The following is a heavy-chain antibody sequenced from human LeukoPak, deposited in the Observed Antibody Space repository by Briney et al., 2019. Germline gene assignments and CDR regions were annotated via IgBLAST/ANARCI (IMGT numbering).Heavy chain of an antibody. Sequence: GGSLRLSCAASGLTFSSYSMNCVRQAPGKGLEWVSSINILSNYIYYTDSVKGRFTISRDNPKTSLYLQMNSLRAEDTAVYYCARDSHSSSWYSEFDYWGQGTLVTVSS. D-gene: IGHD6-13*01. V-gene: IGHV3-21*01. CDR1: GLTFSSYS. CDR3: ARDSHSSSWYSEFDY. CDR2: INILSNYI. J-gene: IGHJ4*02.